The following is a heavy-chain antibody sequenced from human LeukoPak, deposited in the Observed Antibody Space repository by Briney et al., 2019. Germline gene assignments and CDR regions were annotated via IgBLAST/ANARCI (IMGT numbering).Heavy chain of an antibody. J-gene: IGHJ4*02. D-gene: IGHD1-1*01. Sequence: QPGGSLRLSCVASGFTVSSNYMSWVRQAPGKGLEWVSLLYTDDTTYYADSVEGRFTISRDDSKNTIYLQMNSLGAEDTAVYYCARGGVNYWNPRYWGQGTLVTVSS. CDR3: ARGGVNYWNPRY. V-gene: IGHV3-53*01. CDR2: LYTDDTT. CDR1: GFTVSSNY.